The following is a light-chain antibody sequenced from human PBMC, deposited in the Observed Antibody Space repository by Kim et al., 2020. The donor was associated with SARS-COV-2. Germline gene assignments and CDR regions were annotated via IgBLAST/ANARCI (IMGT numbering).Light chain of an antibody. CDR3: AAWDDSLNGVV. CDR2: NNS. J-gene: IGLJ2*01. CDR1: TSNIGTNT. Sequence: SELTQPPSASGTPGQTVTISCSGSTSNIGTNTVKWYQQLPGTAPKLLIYNNSQRPSGVPDRFSGSKSGTSASLAISGLQSEDESDYYCAAWDDSLNGVVFGGGTQLTVL. V-gene: IGLV1-44*01.